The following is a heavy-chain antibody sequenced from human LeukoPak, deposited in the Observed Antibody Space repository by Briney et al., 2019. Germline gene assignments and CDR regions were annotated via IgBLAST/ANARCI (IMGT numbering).Heavy chain of an antibody. V-gene: IGHV3-11*04. J-gene: IGHJ4*02. CDR2: ISSSGSTI. D-gene: IGHD3-22*01. CDR1: GFIFSDYY. CDR3: ARWRYYYHPSGYYYFDH. Sequence: GGSLRLSCAASGFIFSDYYMIWIRQAPGKGLEWVSYISSSGSTIYSGDSVKGRFTISRDNAKNSLYLQMNSLRDEDTAVYYCARWRYYYHPSGYYYFDHWGQRTLVTVSS.